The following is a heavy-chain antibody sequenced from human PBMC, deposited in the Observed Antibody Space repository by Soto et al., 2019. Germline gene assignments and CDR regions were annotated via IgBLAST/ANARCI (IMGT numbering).Heavy chain of an antibody. D-gene: IGHD5-12*01. V-gene: IGHV4-59*01. J-gene: IGHJ6*03. CDR2: IYYSGST. Sequence: PSETLSHTCTVSGGSISSYYWSWIRQPPGKGLEWIGYIYYSGSTNYNPSLKSRVTISVDTSKNQFSLKLSSVTAADTAVYYCARGVGSGYDYYYYYYYMDVWGKGTTVTVSS. CDR1: GGSISSYY. CDR3: ARGVGSGYDYYYYYYYMDV.